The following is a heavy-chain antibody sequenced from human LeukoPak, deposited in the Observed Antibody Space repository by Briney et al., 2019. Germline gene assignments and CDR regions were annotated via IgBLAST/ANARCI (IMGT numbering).Heavy chain of an antibody. D-gene: IGHD1-26*01. CDR3: ARGRGATPYYYYMDV. CDR2: INAGNGNT. CDR1: GYTFTSYA. Sequence: GASVKVSCKASGYTFTSYAMHWVRQAPGQRLEWMGWINAGNGNTKYSQEFQGRVTITRDTSASTAYMELSSLRSEDMAVYYCARGRGATPYYYYMDVWGKGTTVTVSS. J-gene: IGHJ6*03. V-gene: IGHV1-3*03.